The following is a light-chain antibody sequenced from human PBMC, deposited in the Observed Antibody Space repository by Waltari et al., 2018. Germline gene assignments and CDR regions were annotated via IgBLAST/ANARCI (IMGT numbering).Light chain of an antibody. CDR3: LSYDSSLSAQV. Sequence: QSVLTQPPSVSGAPGQRVTISCAGTSSIIGGYYVSWYQQLPGTTPKLFISQDNKRPSGVSDRFSGSKSGTSASLTITGLQTEDEADYYCLSYDSSLSAQVFGGGTRLTVL. CDR2: QDN. CDR1: SSIIGGYY. V-gene: IGLV1-40*01. J-gene: IGLJ2*01.